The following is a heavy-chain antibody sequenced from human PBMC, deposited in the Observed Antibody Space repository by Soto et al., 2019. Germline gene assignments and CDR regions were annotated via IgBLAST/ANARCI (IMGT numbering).Heavy chain of an antibody. CDR3: TIDPTDIVVVPAAMTENWFDP. V-gene: IGHV3-49*03. D-gene: IGHD2-2*01. Sequence: GGSLRLSCTASGFTFGDYAMSWFRQAPGKGLEWVGFIRSKAYGGTTEYAASVKGRFTISRDDSKSIAYLQMNSLKTEDTAVYYCTIDPTDIVVVPAAMTENWFDPWGQGTLVTVSS. CDR1: GFTFGDYA. CDR2: IRSKAYGGTT. J-gene: IGHJ5*02.